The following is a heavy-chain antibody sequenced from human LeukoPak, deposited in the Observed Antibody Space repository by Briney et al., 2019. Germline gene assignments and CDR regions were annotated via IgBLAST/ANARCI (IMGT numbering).Heavy chain of an antibody. D-gene: IGHD3-16*01. CDR3: ARAPGGRRAYYMDV. CDR1: GGSFSGYY. J-gene: IGHJ6*03. V-gene: IGHV4-34*01. CDR2: INHSGST. Sequence: SETLSLTCAVYGGSFSGYYWSWIRQPPGKGLEWIGEINHSGSTNYNPSLKSRVIISVDTSKNQFSLKLNSVTAADTAVYFCARAPGGRRAYYMDVWGKGTTVTISS.